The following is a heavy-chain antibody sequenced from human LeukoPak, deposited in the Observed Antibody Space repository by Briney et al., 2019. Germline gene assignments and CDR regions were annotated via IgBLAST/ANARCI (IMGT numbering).Heavy chain of an antibody. D-gene: IGHD5-24*01. CDR2: INHSGST. J-gene: IGHJ6*03. CDR1: GGSFSGYY. Sequence: SETLSLTCAVYGGSFSGYYWSWIRQPPGKGLEWIGEINHSGSTNYNPSLKSRATISVDTSKNQFSLKLSSVTAADTAVYYCASSRFLGDGATYYYYMDVWGKGTTVTISS. V-gene: IGHV4-34*01. CDR3: ASSRFLGDGATYYYYMDV.